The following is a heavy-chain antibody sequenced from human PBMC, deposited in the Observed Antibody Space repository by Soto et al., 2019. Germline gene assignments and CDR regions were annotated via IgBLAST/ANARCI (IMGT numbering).Heavy chain of an antibody. J-gene: IGHJ6*04. V-gene: IGHV3-21*01. CDR3: ARDITPYDFCSGLVHYYYGMDV. Sequence: GGSLRLSCAASGFTFSSYSMNWVRQAPGKGLEWVSSISSSSSYIYYADSVKGRFTISRDNAKNSLYLQMNSLRAEDTAVYYCARDITPYDFCSGLVHYYYGMDVWGKGTTVTVSS. CDR1: GFTFSSYS. CDR2: ISSSSSYI. D-gene: IGHD3-3*01.